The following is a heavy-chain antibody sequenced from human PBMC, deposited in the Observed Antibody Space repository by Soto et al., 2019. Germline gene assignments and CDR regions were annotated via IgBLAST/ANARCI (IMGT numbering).Heavy chain of an antibody. D-gene: IGHD2-2*01. CDR2: ISGSGGST. CDR1: GFTFSSYA. J-gene: IGHJ4*02. Sequence: GGSLRLSCAASGFTFSSYAMSWVRQAPGKGLEWVSAISGSGGSTYYADSVKGRFTISRDNSKNTLYLQMNSLRAEYMAVFFCAKDSDPASKPSYFDYWGQGTLVTVSS. V-gene: IGHV3-23*01. CDR3: AKDSDPASKPSYFDY.